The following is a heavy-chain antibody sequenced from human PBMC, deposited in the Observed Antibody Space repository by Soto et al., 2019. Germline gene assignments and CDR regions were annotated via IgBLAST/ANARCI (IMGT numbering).Heavy chain of an antibody. Sequence: SQTLSLTCAISGDSLSSNSAAWNWIRQSPSRGLEWLGRTYYRSKWYNDYALSVKSRITVTPDTSKNRFSLQLNSVTPEDTAVYYCARGRVSNRGDWLDPWGQGTQVTVSS. D-gene: IGHD6-6*01. CDR2: TYYRSKWYN. CDR1: GDSLSSNSAA. V-gene: IGHV6-1*01. J-gene: IGHJ5*02. CDR3: ARGRVSNRGDWLDP.